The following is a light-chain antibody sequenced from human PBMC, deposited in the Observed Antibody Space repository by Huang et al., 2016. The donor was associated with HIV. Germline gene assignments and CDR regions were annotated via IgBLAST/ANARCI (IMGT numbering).Light chain of an antibody. CDR3: QQSYSSPGFT. Sequence: DIQMTQSPSSLSASGGDRVTITGRASQSIRSYLTWYQQKQGKAPKVLIYDASSLQRGVQQRLSGRGSETKFTLTIGSLQPEDFGTYYCQQSYSSPGFTFGPGTVVEIK. CDR2: DAS. J-gene: IGKJ3*01. V-gene: IGKV1-39*01. CDR1: QSIRSY.